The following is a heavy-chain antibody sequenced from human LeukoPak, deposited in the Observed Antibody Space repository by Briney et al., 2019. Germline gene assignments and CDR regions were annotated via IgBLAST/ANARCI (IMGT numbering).Heavy chain of an antibody. J-gene: IGHJ3*02. D-gene: IGHD6-19*01. V-gene: IGHV4-34*01. Sequence: SETLSLTCAVYGGSFSDYYWTWILQPPGKGLEWIGEINHRRSTHHNPSLKSRVTISVDTSKKQFSLKLSSVTAADTAVYYCATYSTGFDIWGQGTVVTVSS. CDR3: ATYSTGFDI. CDR1: GGSFSDYY. CDR2: INHRRST.